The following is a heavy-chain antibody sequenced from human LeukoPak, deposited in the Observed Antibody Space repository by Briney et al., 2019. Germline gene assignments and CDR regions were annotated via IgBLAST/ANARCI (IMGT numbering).Heavy chain of an antibody. V-gene: IGHV3-21*01. CDR2: ISSSSSSI. CDR3: ARSVLDYYYYMDV. D-gene: IGHD2-15*01. Sequence: GGSLRLSCAASGFMFSIYTMNWVRQAPGKGLEWVSFISSSSSSIYYADSVKGRFTISRDSAKNSLYLQMNSLRAEDTAVYYCARSVLDYYYYMDVWGKGITVTVSS. J-gene: IGHJ6*03. CDR1: GFMFSIYT.